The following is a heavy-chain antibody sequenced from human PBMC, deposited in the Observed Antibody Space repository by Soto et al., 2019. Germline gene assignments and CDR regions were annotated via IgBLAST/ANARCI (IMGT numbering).Heavy chain of an antibody. V-gene: IGHV3-33*01. CDR1: GFTFSSYG. CDR3: AGEMLIGDYGVSFDY. CDR2: IWYDGSNK. D-gene: IGHD4-17*01. J-gene: IGHJ4*02. Sequence: QVQLVESGGGVVQPGRSLRLSCAASGFTFSSYGMHWVRQAPGKGLEWVAGIWYDGSNKYFADSGEGRFTIPRDNSKNTLYLHRNSLRAEDTAVYSCAGEMLIGDYGVSFDYWGQGTLVTVSS.